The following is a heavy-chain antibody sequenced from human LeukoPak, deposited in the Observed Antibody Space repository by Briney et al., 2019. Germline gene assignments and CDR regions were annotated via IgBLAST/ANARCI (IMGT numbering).Heavy chain of an antibody. Sequence: GESLKISCKGSGYSFTSYWIGWVRQMPGKGLEWMGIIYPGDSDTRYRPSFQGQVTISADQSISTAYLQWSSLKASDTAMYYCAATPPEDFYGSGWDYWGQGTLVTVSS. V-gene: IGHV5-51*01. CDR2: IYPGDSDT. J-gene: IGHJ4*02. CDR3: AATPPEDFYGSGWDY. CDR1: GYSFTSYW. D-gene: IGHD6-19*01.